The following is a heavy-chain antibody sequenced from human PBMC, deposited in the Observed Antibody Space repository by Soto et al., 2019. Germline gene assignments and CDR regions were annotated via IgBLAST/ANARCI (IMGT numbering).Heavy chain of an antibody. D-gene: IGHD3-22*01. CDR3: AKMSSENYYDPVFS. Sequence: QVQLVESGGGLVKTSGSLRIACAASGFTFSDYYMSWVRQAPGKGLEWVSYISSSGNTIYYADSVKGRLTISRDNAKNSVYLQMNSLRAEDTALYLCAKMSSENYYDPVFSWGQGTLVTVSS. CDR1: GFTFSDYY. J-gene: IGHJ4*02. CDR2: ISSSGNTI. V-gene: IGHV3-11*01.